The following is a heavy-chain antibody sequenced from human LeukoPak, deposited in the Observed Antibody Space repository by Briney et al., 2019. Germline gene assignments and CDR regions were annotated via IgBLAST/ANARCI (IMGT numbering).Heavy chain of an antibody. V-gene: IGHV3-7*01. D-gene: IGHD3-10*01. CDR3: ARYYYASALDY. CDR2: IRQDGGKK. CDR1: GFTFSSCW. J-gene: IGHJ4*02. Sequence: GGSLTLSCTASGFTFSSCWMTWVRQTPEKGLEWVANIRQDGGKKDYVASVKGRFTISRDNAKNSLYLQMNSLRAEDTAVYYCARYYYASALDYWGQGTLVTVSS.